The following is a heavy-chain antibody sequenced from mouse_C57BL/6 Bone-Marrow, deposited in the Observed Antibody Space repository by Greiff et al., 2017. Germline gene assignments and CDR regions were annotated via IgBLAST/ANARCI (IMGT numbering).Heavy chain of an antibody. CDR1: GYTFTSYW. CDR3: ASEYYGSSYWYFDV. CDR2: IDPNSGGT. D-gene: IGHD1-1*01. V-gene: IGHV1-72*01. J-gene: IGHJ1*03. Sequence: VKLQQPGAELVKPGASVKLSCKASGYTFTSYWMHWVKQRPGRGLEWIGRIDPNSGGTKYNEKFKSKATLTVDKPSSTAYMQLSSLTSEDSAVYYCASEYYGSSYWYFDVWGTGTTVTVSS.